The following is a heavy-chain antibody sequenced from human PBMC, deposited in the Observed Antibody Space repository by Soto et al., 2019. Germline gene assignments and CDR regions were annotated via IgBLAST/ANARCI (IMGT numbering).Heavy chain of an antibody. CDR2: IFYSGST. CDR1: GASMTDYY. J-gene: IGHJ4*02. Sequence: SETLSLTCTVSGASMTDYYWSWIRQPPGRGLEWIGFIFYSGSTNYNPSLKSRVTISVDTSKNQFSLKLTSVTAADTATYYCARVDCLTNGCPFDYWGQGILVTVPQ. CDR3: ARVDCLTNGCPFDY. V-gene: IGHV4-59*01. D-gene: IGHD2-8*01.